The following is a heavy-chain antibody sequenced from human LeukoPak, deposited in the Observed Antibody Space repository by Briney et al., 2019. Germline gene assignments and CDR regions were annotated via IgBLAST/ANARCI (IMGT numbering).Heavy chain of an antibody. CDR2: ISAYNGNT. J-gene: IGHJ4*02. Sequence: ASVKVSCKASGYTFTSYGISWVRRAPGQGLEWMGWISAYNGNTNYAQKLQGRVTMTTDTSTSTAYMELRSLRSDDTAVYYCARDVLLWFGEFSFDYWGQGTLVTVSS. CDR1: GYTFTSYG. CDR3: ARDVLLWFGEFSFDY. V-gene: IGHV1-18*01. D-gene: IGHD3-10*01.